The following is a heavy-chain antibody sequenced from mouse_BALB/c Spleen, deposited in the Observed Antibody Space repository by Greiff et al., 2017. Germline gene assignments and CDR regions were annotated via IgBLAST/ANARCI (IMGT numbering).Heavy chain of an antibody. CDR1: GDSITSGY. CDR2: ISYSGST. Sequence: EVKVEESGPSLVKPSQTLSLTCSVTGDSITSGYWNWIRKFPGNKLEYMGYISYSGSTYYNPSLKSRISITRDTSKNQYYLQLNSVTTEDTATYYCARSLSGHWYFDVWGAGTTVTVSS. V-gene: IGHV3-8*02. CDR3: ARSLSGHWYFDV. J-gene: IGHJ1*01. D-gene: IGHD6-1*01.